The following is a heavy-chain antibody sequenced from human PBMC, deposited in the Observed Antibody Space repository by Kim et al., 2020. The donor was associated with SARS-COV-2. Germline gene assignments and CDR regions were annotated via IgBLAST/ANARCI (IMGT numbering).Heavy chain of an antibody. J-gene: IGHJ6*02. CDR3: ARDRGVVTSRYFYYYYYYVIDG. D-gene: IGHD3-3*01. V-gene: IGHV3-21*01. CDR2: ISSSSSYI. CDR1: GFTFSSYS. Sequence: GSLRLSCAASGFTFSSYSMNWVRQAPGKGLEWVSSISSSSSYIYYADSGKGRFTISRDNAKNALYLQMNSLRAEDTAVYYCARDRGVVTSRYFYYYYYYVIDGGGQGTTVTVSS.